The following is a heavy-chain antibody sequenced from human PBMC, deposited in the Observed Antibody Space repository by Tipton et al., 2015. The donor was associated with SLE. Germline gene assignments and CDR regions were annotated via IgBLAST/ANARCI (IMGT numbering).Heavy chain of an antibody. J-gene: IGHJ4*02. CDR1: GDSLSSSSYY. Sequence: TLSLTCTVSGDSLSSSSYYWGWIRQPPGEGLEWIGSINYSGRTYYNPSLKSRVTISVDTSKNQFSLRLSSVTAADTAVYYCAGLDDYSNYDPSYYFDYWGQGTLVTVSS. CDR2: INYSGRT. D-gene: IGHD4-11*01. V-gene: IGHV4-39*07. CDR3: AGLDDYSNYDPSYYFDY.